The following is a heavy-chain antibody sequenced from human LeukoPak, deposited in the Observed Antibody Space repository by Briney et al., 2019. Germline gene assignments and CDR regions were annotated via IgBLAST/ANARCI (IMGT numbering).Heavy chain of an antibody. D-gene: IGHD6-6*01. CDR2: INHSGST. V-gene: IGHV4-34*01. J-gene: IGHJ5*02. CDR3: ARRRIAARLNWFDP. Sequence: SETLSLTCAVYGGSFSGYYWSWIRQPPGKGLEWIGEINHSGSTNYNPSLKSRVTISVDTSKNQFSLKLSSVTAADTAVYYCARRRIAARLNWFDPWGQGTLVTVSS. CDR1: GGSFSGYY.